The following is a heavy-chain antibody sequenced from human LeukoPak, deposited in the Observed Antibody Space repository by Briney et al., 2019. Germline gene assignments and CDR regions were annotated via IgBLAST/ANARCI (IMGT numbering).Heavy chain of an antibody. V-gene: IGHV3-53*01. J-gene: IGHJ6*02. D-gene: IGHD3-16*01. CDR3: ARGGGGFYGMDV. CDR2: IYRGGST. Sequence: GASLRLSCEASGFTVSSNYMSWVRQAPGKGLEWVSGIYRGGSTYYAESEKGRFTTYREASKTALYLQRNRMTGEDTAVYYGARGGGGFYGMDVWGQGTTVTVSS. CDR1: GFTVSSNY.